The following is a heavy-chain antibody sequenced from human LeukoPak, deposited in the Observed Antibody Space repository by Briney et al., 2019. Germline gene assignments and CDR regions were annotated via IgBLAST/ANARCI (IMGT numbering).Heavy chain of an antibody. V-gene: IGHV4-31*03. J-gene: IGHJ4*02. CDR2: IFSTGNT. Sequence: SETLSLTCTVSGDSMSSGGYYWSWIRQHPGKGLEWIGYIFSTGNTYYNPSLKSRLTISVDTSKNRFSLQLSFVIAADTAVYYCARTRLRGDPFDDWGQGTLVTVSS. CDR3: ARTRLRGDPFDD. CDR1: GDSMSSGGYY. D-gene: IGHD2-21*02.